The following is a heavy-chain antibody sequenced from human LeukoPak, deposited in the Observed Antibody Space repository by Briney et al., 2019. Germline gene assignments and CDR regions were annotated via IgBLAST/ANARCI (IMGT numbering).Heavy chain of an antibody. D-gene: IGHD2-15*01. CDR3: GRDGYCSGGSCYFLAPFDY. V-gene: IGHV1-18*01. CDR1: GYTFTSYG. CDR2: ISAYNGNT. Sequence: GASVKVSCKASGYTFTSYGISWVRQAPGQGLEWMGWISAYNGNTNYAQKLQGRVTMTTDTSTSTAYMELRSLRSDDTAVYYCGRDGYCSGGSCYFLAPFDYWGQGTLVTVSS. J-gene: IGHJ4*02.